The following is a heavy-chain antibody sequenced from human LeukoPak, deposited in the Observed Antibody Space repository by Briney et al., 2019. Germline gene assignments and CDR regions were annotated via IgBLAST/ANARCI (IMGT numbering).Heavy chain of an antibody. CDR2: IRYDGCNK. J-gene: IGHJ4*02. V-gene: IGHV3-30*02. Sequence: PGGSLRLSCAAAGFTLSSYGMGWVRQGPGKGVEWVGFIRYDGCNKYYAHSLNRPLPISRHHSHTPLYLQMTSLRGDDTAVYYCSKEKNSYSSSSGQGYWGQGTLVTVSS. CDR3: SKEKNSYSSSSGQGY. CDR1: GFTLSSYG. D-gene: IGHD6-6*01.